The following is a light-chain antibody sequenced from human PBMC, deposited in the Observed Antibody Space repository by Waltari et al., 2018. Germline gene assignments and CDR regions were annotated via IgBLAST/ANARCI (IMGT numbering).Light chain of an antibody. Sequence: QSVLTQPPSASGTPGQKVTISCSGGTSNVGSNYVNWYQHFPGSAPKLLFYRDNQRHSGVPARFSVSKSGTSASLSISDLRPEDEADYYCASWDFRLTVWVFGGGSRLTVL. J-gene: IGLJ3*02. CDR1: TSNVGSNY. V-gene: IGLV1-47*01. CDR3: ASWDFRLTVWV. CDR2: RDN.